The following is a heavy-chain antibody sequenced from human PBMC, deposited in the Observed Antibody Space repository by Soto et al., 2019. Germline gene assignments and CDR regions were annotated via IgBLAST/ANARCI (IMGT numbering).Heavy chain of an antibody. Sequence: EVQLVQSGAEVKKPGESLRISCKGSGYRFTTYWINWVRQMPEKGLEWMGRIDPSDSYTNYSPSFQGHVTISADKSIRTAYLQWSSLKASDTAMYYYARRDMAGTFDYWGQGTLVTVSS. CDR3: ARRDMAGTFDY. J-gene: IGHJ4*02. V-gene: IGHV5-10-1*03. CDR2: IDPSDSYT. CDR1: GYRFTTYW. D-gene: IGHD6-19*01.